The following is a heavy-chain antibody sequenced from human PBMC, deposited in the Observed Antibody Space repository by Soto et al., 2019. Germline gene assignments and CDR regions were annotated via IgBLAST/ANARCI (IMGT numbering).Heavy chain of an antibody. D-gene: IGHD3-10*01. J-gene: IGHJ5*02. V-gene: IGHV3-23*01. CDR3: ARDLDYYGSGSLNWFDP. CDR1: GFTFSSYA. CDR2: ISGSGGST. Sequence: GGSLRLSCAASGFTFSSYAMSWVRQAPGKGLEWVSAISGSGGSTYYADSVKGRFTISRDNSKNTLYLQMNSLRAEDTAVYYCARDLDYYGSGSLNWFDPWGQGTLVTVSS.